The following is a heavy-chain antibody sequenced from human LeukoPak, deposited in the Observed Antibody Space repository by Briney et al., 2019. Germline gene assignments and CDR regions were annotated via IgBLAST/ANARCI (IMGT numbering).Heavy chain of an antibody. CDR3: ARHERSMVRGVLDY. Sequence: SETLSLTCTVSGGSISSSSYYWGWIRQAPGKGLEWIGSMYYRGSTYYNPSLKSRVTLSVDTPKNQFSLKLSSVTAADTAVYYCARHERSMVRGVLDYWGQGTLVTVSS. CDR2: MYYRGST. V-gene: IGHV4-39*01. D-gene: IGHD3-10*01. J-gene: IGHJ4*02. CDR1: GGSISSSSYY.